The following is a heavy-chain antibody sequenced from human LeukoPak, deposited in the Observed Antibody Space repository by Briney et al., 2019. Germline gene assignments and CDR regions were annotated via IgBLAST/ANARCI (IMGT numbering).Heavy chain of an antibody. V-gene: IGHV1-18*01. CDR3: ARGVVVPAARFDP. D-gene: IGHD2-2*01. CDR2: IHIYRGNT. Sequence: ASVKVSCKASGYSSTNYGISWVRQAPGQGLEWMGWIHIYRGNTNYAQKFQGRVTMTTDTSTSTVYMELSSLRSEDTAVYYCARGVVVPAARFDPWGQGTLVTVSS. CDR1: GYSSTNYG. J-gene: IGHJ5*02.